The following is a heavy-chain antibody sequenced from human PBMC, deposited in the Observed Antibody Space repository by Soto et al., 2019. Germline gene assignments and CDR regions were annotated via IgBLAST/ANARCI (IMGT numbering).Heavy chain of an antibody. CDR2: IWYDGSNK. Sequence: GGSLRLSCAASGFTFSSYGMHWVRQAPGKGLEWVAVIWYDGSNKYHADSVKGRFTISRDNSKNTLYLQMNSLRAEDTAVYYCARGSIAAAGMVNYWGQGTLVTVSS. V-gene: IGHV3-33*01. CDR3: ARGSIAAAGMVNY. D-gene: IGHD6-13*01. CDR1: GFTFSSYG. J-gene: IGHJ4*02.